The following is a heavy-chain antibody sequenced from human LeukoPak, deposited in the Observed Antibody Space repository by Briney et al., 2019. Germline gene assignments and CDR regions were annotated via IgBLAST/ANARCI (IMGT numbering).Heavy chain of an antibody. J-gene: IGHJ4*02. V-gene: IGHV3-23*01. Sequence: GGSLRLSCAASGFTFSSYSMNWVRQAPGKGLEWVSAISGSGGSTYYADSVKGRFTISRDNSKNTLYLQMNSLRAEDTAVYYCAKGITIWDLDYWGQGTLVTVSS. D-gene: IGHD3-3*01. CDR3: AKGITIWDLDY. CDR1: GFTFSSYS. CDR2: ISGSGGST.